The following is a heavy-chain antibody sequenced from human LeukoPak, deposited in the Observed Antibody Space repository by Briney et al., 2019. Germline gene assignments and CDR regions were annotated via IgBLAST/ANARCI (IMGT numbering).Heavy chain of an antibody. CDR1: GSAGSISS. V-gene: IGHV1-69*02. Sequence: ASVNLSCNSTGSAGSISSNYWSWNRPGQGLEWMGRIITILGIANSAQKFHGRVTTTADKSSSTAYMEQSSLRSDDTAVYYCARATDGYSSSPGYWGRGTLVTVSS. D-gene: IGHD6-13*01. CDR2: IITILGIA. CDR3: ARATDGYSSSPGY. J-gene: IGHJ4*02.